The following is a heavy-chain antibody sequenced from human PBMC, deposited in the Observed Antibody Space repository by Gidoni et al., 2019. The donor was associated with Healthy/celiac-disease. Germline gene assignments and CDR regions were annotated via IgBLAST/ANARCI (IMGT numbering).Heavy chain of an antibody. CDR2: IYPGDSDT. CDR3: ASALGYCSSTSCPNAFDI. D-gene: IGHD2-2*01. J-gene: IGHJ3*02. V-gene: IGHV5-51*03. CDR1: GYSFTSYW. Sequence: EVQLVQSGAEVKKPGESLQISCKGSGYSFTSYWLGWVRQRPGKGLEWMGSIYPGDSDTRDSPAFQGQVTISADKSISTAYLQWSSLKASDTAMYYCASALGYCSSTSCPNAFDIWGQGTMVTVSS.